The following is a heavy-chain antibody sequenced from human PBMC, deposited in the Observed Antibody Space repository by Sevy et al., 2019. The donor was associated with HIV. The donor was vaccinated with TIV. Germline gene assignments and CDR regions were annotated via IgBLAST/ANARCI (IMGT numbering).Heavy chain of an antibody. CDR3: ARDAHSSGWPRRDYFDY. CDR2: INWNGGST. D-gene: IGHD6-19*01. CDR1: GFTFDDYG. V-gene: IGHV3-20*04. J-gene: IGHJ4*02. Sequence: GGSLRLSCAASGFTFDDYGMSWVRQAPGKGLEWVSGINWNGGSTGYADSVKGRFTISRDNAKNSLYLQMNSPRAEDTALYYCARDAHSSGWPRRDYFDYWGQGTLVTVSS.